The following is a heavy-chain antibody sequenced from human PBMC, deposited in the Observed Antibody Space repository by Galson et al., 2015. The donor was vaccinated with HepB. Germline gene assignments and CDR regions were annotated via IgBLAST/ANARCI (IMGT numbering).Heavy chain of an antibody. CDR3: TTLIIGYCSGGSCYSSVFDY. D-gene: IGHD2-15*01. Sequence: SLRLSCAASGFTFSNAWMSWVRQAPGKGLEWVGRIKSKTDGGTTDYAAPVKGRFTISRDDSKNTLYLQMNSLKTEDTAVYYCTTLIIGYCSGGSCYSSVFDYWGQGTLVTVSS. CDR1: GFTFSNAW. V-gene: IGHV3-15*01. CDR2: IKSKTDGGTT. J-gene: IGHJ4*02.